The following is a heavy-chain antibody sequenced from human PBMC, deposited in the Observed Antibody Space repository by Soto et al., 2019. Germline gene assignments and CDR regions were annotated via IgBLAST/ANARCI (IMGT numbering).Heavy chain of an antibody. Sequence: SETLSLTCAVYGGSFSGYYWSWIRQPPGKGLEWIGEINHSGSTNYNPSLKSRVNISVDTSKNQFSLKLSSVTAADTAVYYCARGGGQLSNWFDPWGQGTLVTVSS. D-gene: IGHD6-13*01. CDR3: ARGGGQLSNWFDP. CDR2: INHSGST. V-gene: IGHV4-34*01. CDR1: GGSFSGYY. J-gene: IGHJ5*02.